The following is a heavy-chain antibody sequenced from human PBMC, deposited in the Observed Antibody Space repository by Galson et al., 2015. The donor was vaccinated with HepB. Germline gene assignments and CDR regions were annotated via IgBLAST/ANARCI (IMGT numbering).Heavy chain of an antibody. CDR3: VRGGSARGYFIH. Sequence: SLRLSCAATGFTLSSYWMSWVRQAPGKGLEWVAKIKEDESEKYYVDSVKGRFIISRDNAKNSLYLQMDSLRAEDTAVYYCVRGGSARGYFIHWGQGAPVTVSS. D-gene: IGHD1-14*01. V-gene: IGHV3-7*01. CDR2: IKEDESEK. J-gene: IGHJ1*01. CDR1: GFTLSSYW.